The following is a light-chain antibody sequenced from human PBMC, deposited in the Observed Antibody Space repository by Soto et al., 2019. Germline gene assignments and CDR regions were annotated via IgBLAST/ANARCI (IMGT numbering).Light chain of an antibody. CDR2: GNS. V-gene: IGLV1-40*01. CDR1: SSNIGAGYD. Sequence: QSVLKQPPSVSGAPGQRVTISCTGSSSNIGAGYDVHWYQQLPGTAPKLLIYGNSNRPSGVPDRFSGSKSGTSASLAITGLQAEDEADYYCQSYDSSLSGYDVFGTGTKLTVL. J-gene: IGLJ1*01. CDR3: QSYDSSLSGYDV.